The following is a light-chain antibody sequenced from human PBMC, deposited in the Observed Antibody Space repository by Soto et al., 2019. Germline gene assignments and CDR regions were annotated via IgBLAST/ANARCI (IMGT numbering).Light chain of an antibody. Sequence: QSALTPPASVSGAPGQSITISCTGTNSDVNYVSWHQQRPGKAPKLMIFEVTKRPSGVSSRFSASKSGNTASLTISGVQAEDEADYYCCSYAGTTTWVFGGGTKLTVL. J-gene: IGLJ2*01. V-gene: IGLV2-23*02. CDR1: NSDVNY. CDR2: EVT. CDR3: CSYAGTTTWV.